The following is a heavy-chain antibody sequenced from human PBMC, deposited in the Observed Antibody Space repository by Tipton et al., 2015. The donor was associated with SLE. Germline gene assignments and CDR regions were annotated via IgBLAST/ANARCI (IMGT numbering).Heavy chain of an antibody. CDR1: GFTFSTYA. Sequence: SLRLSCAASGFTFSTYAMSWVRQAPGKGLEWVSGISGSGGNTYYADSVKGRFTISRDNTENTLYLQMNSLGAEDTAVYYCAKPEHYDFWSGYSHWFDPWGQGTLVTVSS. J-gene: IGHJ5*02. D-gene: IGHD3-3*01. V-gene: IGHV3-23*01. CDR2: ISGSGGNT. CDR3: AKPEHYDFWSGYSHWFDP.